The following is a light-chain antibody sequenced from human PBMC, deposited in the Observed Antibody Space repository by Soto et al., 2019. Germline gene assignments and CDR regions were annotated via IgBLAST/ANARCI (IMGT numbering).Light chain of an antibody. J-gene: IGKJ1*01. CDR1: ESINRY. CDR3: QRDSDTPCT. Sequence: DIQLTQSPSFLSASVGDRVTITCRASESINRYLHWYQQKPGKAPKLLIYAASTLESGVPSRISGSGSGKDFPITMSRQQHEDVATYYYQRDSDTPCTFGQGTKVDIK. V-gene: IGKV1-39*01. CDR2: AAS.